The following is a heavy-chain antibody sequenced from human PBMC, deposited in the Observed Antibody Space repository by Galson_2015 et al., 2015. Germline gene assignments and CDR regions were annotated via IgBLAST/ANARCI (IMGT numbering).Heavy chain of an antibody. D-gene: IGHD1-20*01. CDR1: GFTFSSYA. CDR2: ISYDGSNK. J-gene: IGHJ4*02. V-gene: IGHV3-30*01. Sequence: SLRLSCAASGFTFSSYAMHWVRQAPGKGLEWVAVISYDGSNKYYPDSVKGRFTISRDNSKNTLYLQMNSLRAEDTAVYYCARDYNWKGPAMITFSPFDYWGPGTLVAASS. CDR3: ARDYNWKGPAMITFSPFDY.